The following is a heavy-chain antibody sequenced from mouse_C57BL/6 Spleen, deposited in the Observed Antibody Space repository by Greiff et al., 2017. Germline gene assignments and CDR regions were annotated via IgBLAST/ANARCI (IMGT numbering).Heavy chain of an antibody. V-gene: IGHV1-80*01. J-gene: IGHJ3*01. Sequence: VQLQQSGAELVKPGASVKISCKASGYAFSSYWLNWVKQRPGTGLEWIGQIYPGDGDTNYNGKFKGKATLTVDKSSSTAYMQLSSLTSEDSAVYFCARGGRDGYVFAYWGPGTLVTGAA. CDR2: IYPGDGDT. CDR1: GYAFSSYW. CDR3: ARGGRDGYVFAY. D-gene: IGHD2-2*01.